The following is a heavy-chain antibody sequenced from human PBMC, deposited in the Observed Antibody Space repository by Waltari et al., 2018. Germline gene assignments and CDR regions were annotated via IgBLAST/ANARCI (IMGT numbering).Heavy chain of an antibody. CDR2: IYYSGST. J-gene: IGHJ6*02. CDR3: ATAPGYSSFGMDV. Sequence: QLQLQESGPGLVKPSETLSLTCTVSGGSISSSSYYWGWIRQPPGKGLEWIGSIYYSGSTYYNPSLKSRVTISVDTSKNQFSLKLSSVTAADTAVYYCATAPGYSSFGMDVWGQGTTVTVSS. V-gene: IGHV4-39*01. D-gene: IGHD6-19*01. CDR1: GGSISSSSYY.